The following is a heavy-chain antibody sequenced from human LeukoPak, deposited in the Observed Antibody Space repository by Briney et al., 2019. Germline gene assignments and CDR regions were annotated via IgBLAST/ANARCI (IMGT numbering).Heavy chain of an antibody. D-gene: IGHD5-24*01. J-gene: IGHJ2*01. CDR2: IYPGDSDT. CDR3: GSLLCRDGINRYWHFDL. CDR1: GYSFTSYW. V-gene: IGHV5-51*01. Sequence: GESLQISCKGSGYSFTSYWIGWVRQLPGKGLEWLGIIYPGDSDTRYSPSFQGQVTISADKSINTAYLQWSSLKASDTAMYYCGSLLCRDGINRYWHFDLWGRGTLVTVSS.